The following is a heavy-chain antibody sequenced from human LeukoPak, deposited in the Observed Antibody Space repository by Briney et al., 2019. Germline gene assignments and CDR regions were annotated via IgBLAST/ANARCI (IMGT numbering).Heavy chain of an antibody. D-gene: IGHD7-27*01. J-gene: IGHJ5*02. CDR1: GGSIRGSYYY. V-gene: IGHV4-39*01. CDR3: ASLLNGGVAHWFAP. CDR2: VYYTGST. Sequence: SETLSLTCTVSGGSIRGSYYYWGWIRQPPGKGLEWIGNVYYTGSTYYNPSLKSRITISVDTSTNQFSLKLSSVTAADTAVYYCASLLNGGVAHWFAPWGQGTLVTVSS.